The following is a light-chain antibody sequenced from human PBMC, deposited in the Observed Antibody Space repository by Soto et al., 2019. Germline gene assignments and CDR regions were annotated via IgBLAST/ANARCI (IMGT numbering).Light chain of an antibody. CDR2: GAS. CDR3: QPYCSSGT. V-gene: IGKV3-20*01. Sequence: LTQSAGTLSLYPGERATLSCRASQSVSSSYFAWYQQRPGQAPRLLIYGASNRATGIPDRFSGGGTATDFTLTISRQEDEDFAVYYCQPYCSSGTFGQGTKVDIK. CDR1: QSVSSSY. J-gene: IGKJ1*01.